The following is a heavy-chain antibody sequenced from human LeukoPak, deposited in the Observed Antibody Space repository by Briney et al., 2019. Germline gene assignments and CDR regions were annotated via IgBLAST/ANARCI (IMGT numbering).Heavy chain of an antibody. J-gene: IGHJ4*02. D-gene: IGHD2-8*01. CDR1: GFTFSSNW. V-gene: IGHV3-7*01. CDR3: ARDGNGFGY. Sequence: GGSLRLSCAASGFTFSSNWLSWVRQAPGKGLEWVANIKQDGTEKDYVDSVKGRFTISRDNAKSSLYLQMNSLRAEDTAVYYCARDGNGFGYWGQGALVTVSS. CDR2: IKQDGTEK.